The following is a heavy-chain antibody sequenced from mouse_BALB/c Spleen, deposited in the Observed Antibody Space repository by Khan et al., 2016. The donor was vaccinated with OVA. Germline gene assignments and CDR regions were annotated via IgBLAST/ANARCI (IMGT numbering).Heavy chain of an antibody. J-gene: IGHJ4*01. CDR1: GFNIKDTY. CDR2: IDPANGNT. CDR3: ARDGNPYYYAMDY. D-gene: IGHD2-1*01. V-gene: IGHV14-3*02. Sequence: VQLKQSGAELVKPGASVKLSCTASGFNIKDTYMHWVKQRPEQGLEWIGRIDPANGNTKYDPKFPGKATITADTSSNPAYLQLSSLTSEDTAVYYCARDGNPYYYAMDYWGQGTSVTVSS.